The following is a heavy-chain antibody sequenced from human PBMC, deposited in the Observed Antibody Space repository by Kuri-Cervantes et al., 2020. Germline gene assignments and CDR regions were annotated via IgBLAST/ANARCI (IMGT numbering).Heavy chain of an antibody. CDR3: ARDSGYDWDYFDY. V-gene: IGHV3-7*04. D-gene: IGHD5-12*01. CDR1: GFTFSSYW. Sequence: GALRLSCAASGFTFSSYWMSWVRQAPGKGLEWVANIKQDGSEKYYVDSVKGRFTISRDNAKNSLYLQMNSLRAEDTAVHYCARDSGYDWDYFDYWGQGTLVTVSS. CDR2: IKQDGSEK. J-gene: IGHJ4*02.